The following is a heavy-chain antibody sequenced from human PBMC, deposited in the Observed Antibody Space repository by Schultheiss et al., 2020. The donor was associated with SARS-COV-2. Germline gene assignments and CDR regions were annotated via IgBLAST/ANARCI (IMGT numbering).Heavy chain of an antibody. V-gene: IGHV3-33*07. CDR3: ASSQEWLRFDY. D-gene: IGHD5-12*01. Sequence: GGSLRLSCAASGFRFSGYGMYWVRQAPGKGLEWVALIFYDGENKNYADFAKGRFTISRDNSENTLYLEMDSLRADDTAVYYCASSQEWLRFDYWGQGTLVTVSS. CDR1: GFRFSGYG. CDR2: IFYDGENK. J-gene: IGHJ4*02.